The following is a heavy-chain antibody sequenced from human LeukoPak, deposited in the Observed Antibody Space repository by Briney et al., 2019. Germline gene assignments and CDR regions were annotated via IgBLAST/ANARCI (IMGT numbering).Heavy chain of an antibody. Sequence: PSQTLSLTCTVSGGSISSGSHYWSWIRQPAGKGLEWIWRIYTSGSTNYNPSLKSRVTISVDTSKNQFSLKLSSVTAADTAVYYCAIRIVGATTDFDYWGQGTLVTVSS. D-gene: IGHD1-26*01. V-gene: IGHV4-61*02. J-gene: IGHJ4*02. CDR1: GGSISSGSHY. CDR3: AIRIVGATTDFDY. CDR2: IYTSGST.